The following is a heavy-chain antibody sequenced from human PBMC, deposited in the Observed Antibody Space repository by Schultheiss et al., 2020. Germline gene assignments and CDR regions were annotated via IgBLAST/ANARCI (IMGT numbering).Heavy chain of an antibody. CDR1: GFTFSSYA. CDR3: ARVGLSWWWLYGMDV. CDR2: ISYDGSNK. V-gene: IGHV3-30-3*01. D-gene: IGHD2-8*02. Sequence: GGSLRLSCAASGFTFSSYAMHWVRQAPGKGLEWVAVISYDGSNKYYADSVKGRFTISRDNSKNTLYLQMNSLRAEDTAVYYCARVGLSWWWLYGMDVWGQGTTVTVSS. J-gene: IGHJ6*02.